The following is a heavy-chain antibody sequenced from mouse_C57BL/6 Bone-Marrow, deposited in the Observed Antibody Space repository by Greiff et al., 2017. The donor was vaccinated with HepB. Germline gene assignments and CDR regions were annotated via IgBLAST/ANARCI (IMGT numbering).Heavy chain of an antibody. CDR1: GYAFSSSW. J-gene: IGHJ3*01. V-gene: IGHV1-82*01. CDR2: IYPGDGDT. CDR3: AREKIGWLRSWFAY. Sequence: QVQLQQSGPELVKPGASVKISCKASGYAFSSSWMNWVKQRPGKGLEWIGRIYPGDGDTNYNGKFKGKATLTADKSSSTAYMQLSSLTSEDSAVYFCAREKIGWLRSWFAYWGQGTLVTVSA. D-gene: IGHD2-2*01.